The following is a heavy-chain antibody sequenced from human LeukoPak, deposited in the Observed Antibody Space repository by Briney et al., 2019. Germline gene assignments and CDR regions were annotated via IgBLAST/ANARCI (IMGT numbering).Heavy chain of an antibody. V-gene: IGHV3-23*01. CDR1: GFTFSSYA. CDR2: ISGSGGST. J-gene: IGHJ4*02. CDR3: AKFPSDSSGYPFDY. D-gene: IGHD3-22*01. Sequence: PGGSLRLSCAASGFTFSSYAMSWVRQAPGKGLEWVSAISGSGGSTYCADSVKGRFTISRDNSKITLYLQMNSLRAEDTAVYYCAKFPSDSSGYPFDYWGQGTLVTVSS.